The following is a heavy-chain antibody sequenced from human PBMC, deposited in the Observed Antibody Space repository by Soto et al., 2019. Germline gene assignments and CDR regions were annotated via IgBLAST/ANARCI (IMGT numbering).Heavy chain of an antibody. J-gene: IGHJ6*02. CDR1: GFTFSDYY. Sequence: QVQLVESGGGLVQPGGSLRLSCAASGFTFSDYYMSWIRQAPGKGLEWVSYISSSSSYTNYADSVKGRFTISRDNAKNSLYLQMNSLRAEDTAVYYCARDLARDCSSTSCKGGNYYYYYGMDVWGQGTTVTVSS. CDR3: ARDLARDCSSTSCKGGNYYYYYGMDV. V-gene: IGHV3-11*05. CDR2: ISSSSSYT. D-gene: IGHD2-2*01.